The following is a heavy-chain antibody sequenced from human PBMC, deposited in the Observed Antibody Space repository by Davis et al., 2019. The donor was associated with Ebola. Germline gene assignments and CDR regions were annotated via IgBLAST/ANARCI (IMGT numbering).Heavy chain of an antibody. Sequence: AASVKVSCKASGGTFSSYAISWVRQAPGQGLEWMGGIIPIFGTANYAQKFQGRVTITADESTSTAYMELSSLRSEDTAVYYCARHSDIAVAAGLDYWGQGTLVTVSS. CDR2: IIPIFGTA. J-gene: IGHJ4*02. CDR3: ARHSDIAVAAGLDY. D-gene: IGHD6-19*01. V-gene: IGHV1-69*13. CDR1: GGTFSSYA.